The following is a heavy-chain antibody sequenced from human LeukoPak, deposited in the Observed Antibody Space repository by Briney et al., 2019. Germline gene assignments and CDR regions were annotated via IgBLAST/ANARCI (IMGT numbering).Heavy chain of an antibody. CDR3: ARGYNDFWSGYYSDY. D-gene: IGHD3-3*01. J-gene: IGHJ4*02. CDR1: GGSISSGSYY. CDR2: IYTSGST. V-gene: IGHV4-61*02. Sequence: SQALSLTCTVSGGSISSGSYYWSWIRQPAGKGLEWIGRIYTSGSTNYNPSLKSRVTISVDTSKNQFFLKLSSVTAADTAVYYCARGYNDFWSGYYSDYWGQGTLVTVSS.